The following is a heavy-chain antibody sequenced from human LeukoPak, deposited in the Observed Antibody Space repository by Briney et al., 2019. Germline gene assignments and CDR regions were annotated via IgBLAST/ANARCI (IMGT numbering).Heavy chain of an antibody. J-gene: IGHJ4*02. CDR3: ARDNRLGGDY. D-gene: IGHD1-14*01. CDR1: GFTFSSYA. V-gene: IGHV3-21*01. CDR2: ISSSSSYI. Sequence: GGSLRLSCAASGFTFSSYAMSWVRQAPGKGLEWVSSISSSSSYIYYADSVKGRFTISRDNAKNSLYLQMNSLRAEDTAVYYCARDNRLGGDYWGQGTLVTVSS.